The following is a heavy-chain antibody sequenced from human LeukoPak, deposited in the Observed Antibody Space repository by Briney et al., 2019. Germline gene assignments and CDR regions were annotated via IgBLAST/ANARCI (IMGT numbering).Heavy chain of an antibody. CDR2: VNYSGST. Sequence: SETLSLTCTVSGGSISSYYWSWIRQPPGKGLEWIGYVNYSGSTNYNPSLKSRVTISVDTSKNQFSLKLSSVTAADTAVYYCAREGYHYDSSGYYYVGAFDIWGQGTMVTVSS. D-gene: IGHD3-22*01. J-gene: IGHJ3*02. CDR3: AREGYHYDSSGYYYVGAFDI. V-gene: IGHV4-59*01. CDR1: GGSISSYY.